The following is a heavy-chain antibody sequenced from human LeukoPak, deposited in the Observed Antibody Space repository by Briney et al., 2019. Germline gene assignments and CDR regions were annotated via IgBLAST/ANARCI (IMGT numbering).Heavy chain of an antibody. CDR2: INPNSGGT. D-gene: IGHD3-10*01. Sequence: ASVKVSCKASGYTFTGYYMHWVRQAPGQGLEWMGWINPNSGGTNYAQKFQGRVTMTRDTSISTAYMELSRLRSDDAAVYYCARNPVRGVIIGGYWGQGALVTVSS. J-gene: IGHJ4*02. CDR3: ARNPVRGVIIGGY. CDR1: GYTFTGYY. V-gene: IGHV1-2*02.